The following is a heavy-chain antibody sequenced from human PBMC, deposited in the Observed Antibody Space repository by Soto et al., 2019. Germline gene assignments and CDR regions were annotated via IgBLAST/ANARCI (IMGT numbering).Heavy chain of an antibody. D-gene: IGHD6-13*01. V-gene: IGHV4-34*01. CDR1: GGSFSGYY. J-gene: IGHJ5*02. Sequence: SETLSLTCAVYGGSFSGYYWSWIRQPPGKGLEWIGEINHSGSTNYNPSLKSRVTISVDTSKNQFSLKLSSVTAADTAVYYCASLYSRSGNWFDPWGQGTLVTVSS. CDR3: ASLYSRSGNWFDP. CDR2: INHSGST.